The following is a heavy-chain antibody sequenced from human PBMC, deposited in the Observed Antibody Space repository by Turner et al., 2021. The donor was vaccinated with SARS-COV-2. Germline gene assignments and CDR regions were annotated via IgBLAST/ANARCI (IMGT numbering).Heavy chain of an antibody. V-gene: IGHV4-39*01. CDR3: AGEVVVLTTTHYGMDV. D-gene: IGHD1-26*01. CDR2: IYYSGST. Sequence: QLHLQESGPGLVKPSETLSLTCTVSGGSISSSSYYWGWIRQPPGKGLDWIGGIYYSGSTNYNPSLKSRVTISVDTSKNQFSLKLSSVTAADTAVYYCAGEVVVLTTTHYGMDVWGQGTTVTVSS. J-gene: IGHJ6*02. CDR1: GGSISSSSYY.